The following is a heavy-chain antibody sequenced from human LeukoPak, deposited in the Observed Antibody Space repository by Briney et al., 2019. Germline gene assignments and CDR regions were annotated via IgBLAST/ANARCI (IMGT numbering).Heavy chain of an antibody. CDR1: GFTISSYS. CDR2: ISSSSSYI. J-gene: IGHJ4*02. Sequence: GGSPRLSCAASGFTISSYSMNWVRQAPGKGLEWVPSISSSSSYIYYADSVKGRFTISRDNAKNSLYLQMNSLRAEDTAVYYCARDIQAHCSSTSCYGDFDYWGQGTLVTVSS. CDR3: ARDIQAHCSSTSCYGDFDY. V-gene: IGHV3-21*01. D-gene: IGHD2-2*01.